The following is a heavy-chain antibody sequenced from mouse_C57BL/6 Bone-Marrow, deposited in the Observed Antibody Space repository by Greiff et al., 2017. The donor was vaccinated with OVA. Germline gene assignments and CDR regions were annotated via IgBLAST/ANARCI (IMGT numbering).Heavy chain of an antibody. CDR1: GFTFTDYY. D-gene: IGHD1-1*01. CDR3: ARYGDYGSSLYYAMDY. Sequence: EVKLMESGGGLVQPGGSLSLSCAASGFTFTDYYMSWVRQPPGKALEWLGFIRNKANGYTTEYSASVKGRFTISRDNSPSILYLQMNALRAEDSATYYCARYGDYGSSLYYAMDYWGQGTSVTVSS. V-gene: IGHV7-3*01. J-gene: IGHJ4*01. CDR2: IRNKANGYTT.